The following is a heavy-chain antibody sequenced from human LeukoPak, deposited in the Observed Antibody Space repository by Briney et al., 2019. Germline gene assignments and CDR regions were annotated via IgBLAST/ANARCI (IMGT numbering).Heavy chain of an antibody. CDR3: ARDRPYYDILTGYYIGEAFDI. CDR1: GFTVSSKY. Sequence: PGGSLRLSCAASGFTVSSKYMSWVRQAPGKGLEWVSVIYSGGSTYYADSVKGRFTISRGNSKNTLYLQMNSLRDEDTAVYYCARDRPYYDILTGYYIGEAFDIWGQGTMVTVSS. D-gene: IGHD3-9*01. J-gene: IGHJ3*02. V-gene: IGHV3-53*01. CDR2: IYSGGST.